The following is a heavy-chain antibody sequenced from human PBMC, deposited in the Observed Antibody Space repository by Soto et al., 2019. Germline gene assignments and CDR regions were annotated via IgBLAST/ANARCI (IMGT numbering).Heavy chain of an antibody. V-gene: IGHV3-49*03. CDR3: TRDDYGDPIDY. D-gene: IGHD4-17*01. J-gene: IGHJ4*02. CDR1: GFTFGDYA. Sequence: GGSLRLSCTVSGFTFGDYAMSWFRQAPGKGLEWVGFIRSKAYGGTTEYAASVRGRFTISRDDSRSIAYLQMNSLKTEDTAVYYCTRDDYGDPIDYWGQGTLVTVSS. CDR2: IRSKAYGGTT.